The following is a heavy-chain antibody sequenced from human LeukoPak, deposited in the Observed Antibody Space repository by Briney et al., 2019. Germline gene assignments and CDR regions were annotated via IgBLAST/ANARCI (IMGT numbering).Heavy chain of an antibody. CDR2: IIPIFGTA. Sequence: SVKVSCKASGGTFSSYAISWVRQAPGQGLEWIGGIIPIFGTANYAQKFQGRVTITTDESTSTAYMELSSLGSEDTAVYYCARGGKAARRGYYYMDVWGKGTTVTVSS. CDR3: ARGGKAARRGYYYMDV. V-gene: IGHV1-69*05. CDR1: GGTFSSYA. J-gene: IGHJ6*03. D-gene: IGHD6-6*01.